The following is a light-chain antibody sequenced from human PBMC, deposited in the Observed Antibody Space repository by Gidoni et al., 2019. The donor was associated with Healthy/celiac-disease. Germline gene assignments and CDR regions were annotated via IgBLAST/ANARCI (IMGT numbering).Light chain of an antibody. J-gene: IGKJ1*01. Sequence: DIQLTQSPSTLSASVGDRVTITCRASQSISSWLAWYPQKPGKAPKLLIYKASSFESGGPTRVSGSGSGTEFTLTISSLQPDDFATYYCQQYNSYSRTFGQGTKVEIK. V-gene: IGKV1-5*03. CDR3: QQYNSYSRT. CDR2: KAS. CDR1: QSISSW.